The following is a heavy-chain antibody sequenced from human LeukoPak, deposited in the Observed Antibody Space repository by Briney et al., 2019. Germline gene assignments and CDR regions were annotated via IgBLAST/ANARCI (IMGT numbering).Heavy chain of an antibody. D-gene: IGHD3-10*01. Sequence: PGGSLRLSCAASGFTVSSNYMSWVRQAPGKGLEWVSFIYSGGSTYYADSVKGRFTISRDNSKNTLYLQMNSLRAEDTAVYYCASLGGSGSHDAFDIWGQGTMVTVSS. J-gene: IGHJ3*02. CDR2: IYSGGST. CDR1: GFTVSSNY. V-gene: IGHV3-53*01. CDR3: ASLGGSGSHDAFDI.